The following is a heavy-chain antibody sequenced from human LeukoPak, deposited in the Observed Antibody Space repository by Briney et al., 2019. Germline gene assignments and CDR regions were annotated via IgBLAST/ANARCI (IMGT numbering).Heavy chain of an antibody. V-gene: IGHV3-23*01. J-gene: IGHJ4*02. Sequence: AGGSLRLSCVASGFTVSSNYMNWVRQAPGKGLEWVSVISGSGGSTYYADSVKGRFTISRDNSKNTLYLQMNSLRAEDTAIYYCAKDISSDWFYYFDCWGQGTLVTVSS. CDR3: AKDISSDWFYYFDC. CDR1: GFTVSSNY. D-gene: IGHD6-19*01. CDR2: ISGSGGST.